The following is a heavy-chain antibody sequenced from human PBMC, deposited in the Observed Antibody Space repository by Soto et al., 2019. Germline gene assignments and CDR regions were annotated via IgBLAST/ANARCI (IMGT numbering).Heavy chain of an antibody. D-gene: IGHD4-17*01. V-gene: IGHV3-20*04. J-gene: IGHJ3*02. CDR2: ITWNGRNT. Sequence: EVQLVESGGGVVRPGGSLRLSCVASGFTFDDFAMSWVRQVPGKGLEWVSGITWNGRNTGHVDSVKGRFTISRDNAKNSPYLQMNSLRAEDTAFYSCARARARLDGEYLGGDAFDIWGQGTMVTVSS. CDR1: GFTFDDFA. CDR3: ARARARLDGEYLGGDAFDI.